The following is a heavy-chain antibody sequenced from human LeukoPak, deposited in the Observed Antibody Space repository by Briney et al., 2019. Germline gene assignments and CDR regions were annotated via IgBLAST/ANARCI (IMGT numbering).Heavy chain of an antibody. CDR1: GFTFSSYE. V-gene: IGHV3-48*03. D-gene: IGHD1-1*01. J-gene: IGHJ6*03. Sequence: GGSLRLSCAASGFTFSSYEMNRVRQAPGKGLEWVSYISSSGSTIYYADSVKGRFTISRDNAKNSLYLQMNSLRAEDMALYYCAKGGGGTNYYYMDVWGKGTTVTVSS. CDR2: ISSSGSTI. CDR3: AKGGGGTNYYYMDV.